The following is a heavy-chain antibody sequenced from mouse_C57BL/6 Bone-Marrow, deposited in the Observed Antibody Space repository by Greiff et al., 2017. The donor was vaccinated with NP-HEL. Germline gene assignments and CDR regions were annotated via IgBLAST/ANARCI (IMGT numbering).Heavy chain of an antibody. J-gene: IGHJ4*01. Sequence: EVKVVESGEGLVKPGGSLKLSCAASGFTFSSYAMSWVRQTPEKRLGWVAYISSGGDYIYYADTVKGRFTISRDNARNTLYLQMSSLKSEDTAMYYCTRDRYSNYEAMDYWGQGTSVTVSS. V-gene: IGHV5-9-1*02. CDR3: TRDRYSNYEAMDY. CDR1: GFTFSSYA. CDR2: ISSGGDYI. D-gene: IGHD2-5*01.